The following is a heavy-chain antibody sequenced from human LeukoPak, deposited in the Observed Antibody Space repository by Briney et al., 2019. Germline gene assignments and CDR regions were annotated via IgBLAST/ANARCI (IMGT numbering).Heavy chain of an antibody. CDR2: IYYSGST. CDR3: AREYHGAANAFDI. V-gene: IGHV4-59*01. D-gene: IGHD2-15*01. CDR1: GGSITIYY. J-gene: IGHJ3*02. Sequence: SETLSLTCTVPGGSITIYYWSCVRQPPGKGLDWIGYIYYSGSTNYNPSLKSRVTISVDTSKNQFSLKLSSVTAADTAVYYCAREYHGAANAFDIWGQGTMVTVSS.